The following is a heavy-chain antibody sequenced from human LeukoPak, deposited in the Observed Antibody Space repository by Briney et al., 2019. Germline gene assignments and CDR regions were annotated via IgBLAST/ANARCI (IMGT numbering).Heavy chain of an antibody. CDR3: ARPGTGTRRGYYFDY. V-gene: IGHV4-34*01. CDR1: GGSFSGYY. CDR2: INHSGST. D-gene: IGHD1-1*01. Sequence: SETLSLTCAVYGGSFSGYYWSWIRQPPGKGLEWIGEINHSGSTNYNPSLKSRVTISVDTSKNQFSLTLSSVTAADTAVYYCARPGTGTRRGYYFDYWGQGTLVTVSS. J-gene: IGHJ4*02.